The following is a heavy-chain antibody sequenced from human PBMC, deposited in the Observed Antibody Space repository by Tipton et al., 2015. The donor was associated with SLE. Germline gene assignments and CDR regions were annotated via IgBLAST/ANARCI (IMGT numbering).Heavy chain of an antibody. J-gene: IGHJ4*02. CDR2: IRSSSDAM. D-gene: IGHD5-18*01. V-gene: IGHV3-48*01. Sequence: GSLRLSCAASGFTFSSYTMNWVRQAPGKGLEWISYIRSSSDAMYYADSVRGRFTISRDNAKNSLYLQMNSLRVEDTAVYYCATGHTYGHYYFDFWGQGTLVTVSS. CDR3: ATGHTYGHYYFDF. CDR1: GFTFSSYT.